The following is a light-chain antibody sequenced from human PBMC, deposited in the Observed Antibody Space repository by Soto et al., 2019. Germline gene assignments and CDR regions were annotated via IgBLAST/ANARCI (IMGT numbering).Light chain of an antibody. V-gene: IGLV1-51*01. CDR2: DND. CDR1: SSNIGSNY. CDR3: GSWDSSLSVVV. Sequence: QSVLTQPPSVSAAPGQRVTISCSGSSSNIGSNYVSWYQQLPGTAPKLLIHDNDKRPSGIPDRFSGSKSGTSATLGITGLQTGDEGDYYCGSWDSSLSVVVFGGGTKLTVL. J-gene: IGLJ2*01.